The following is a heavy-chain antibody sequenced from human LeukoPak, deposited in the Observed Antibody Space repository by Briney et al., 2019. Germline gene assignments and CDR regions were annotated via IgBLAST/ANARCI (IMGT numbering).Heavy chain of an antibody. CDR2: TYYRSKWYN. D-gene: IGHD6-13*01. J-gene: IGHJ4*02. CDR1: GDSVSSNSAV. Sequence: SQTLSLTCAISGDSVSSNSAVWTWIRQSPSRGLEWLRRTYYRSKWYNDYAVSVKSRITINPDTSKNQFSLQLNSVTPEDTAVYYCAREAGGIAAADHFDYWGQGTLVTVSS. V-gene: IGHV6-1*01. CDR3: AREAGGIAAADHFDY.